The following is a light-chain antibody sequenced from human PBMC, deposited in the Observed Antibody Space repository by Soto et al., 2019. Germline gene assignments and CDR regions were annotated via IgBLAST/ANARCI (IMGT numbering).Light chain of an antibody. CDR3: LQHYVFPAVT. J-gene: IGKJ1*01. CDR1: QGIRND. CDR2: GAS. V-gene: IGKV1-17*01. Sequence: DIQMTQSPSSLSASVGDRVTFTCRASQGIRNDLGWYQQKAGKAPKRLIYGASSLESGVPSRFSGSGSGTEFTLTIISLQPEDSATYFCLQHYVFPAVTFGQGTKVEIK.